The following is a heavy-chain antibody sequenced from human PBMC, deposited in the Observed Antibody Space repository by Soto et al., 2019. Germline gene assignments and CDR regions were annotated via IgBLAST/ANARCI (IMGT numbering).Heavy chain of an antibody. J-gene: IGHJ6*02. CDR3: ARAQGSCSGGSCYVFEDFYYYYGMDV. D-gene: IGHD2-15*01. CDR2: IDWDNDK. Sequence: SGPTLVNPTQALTLTCTFSGFSLTTSGMCVSWIRQPPGKALEWLALIDWDNDKYYSTSLKTRLTISKDTSTNQVVLTMTNVDPVDTATYYCARAQGSCSGGSCYVFEDFYYYYGMDVWGQGTTVTVPS. V-gene: IGHV2-70*01. CDR1: GFSLTTSGMC.